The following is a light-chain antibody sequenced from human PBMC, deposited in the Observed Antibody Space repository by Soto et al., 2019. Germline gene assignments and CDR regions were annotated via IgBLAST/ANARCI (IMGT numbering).Light chain of an antibody. Sequence: QSALTQPASVSGSPGQSITISCTGTSSDVGFYNYVSWYQQHPGKAPKLMIYDVNNRPSGVSNRFSGSKSGNTASLTISGLQPEDEADYYCTSYTGSSSYVFGTGTKLTVL. V-gene: IGLV2-14*03. CDR3: TSYTGSSSYV. J-gene: IGLJ1*01. CDR1: SSDVGFYNY. CDR2: DVN.